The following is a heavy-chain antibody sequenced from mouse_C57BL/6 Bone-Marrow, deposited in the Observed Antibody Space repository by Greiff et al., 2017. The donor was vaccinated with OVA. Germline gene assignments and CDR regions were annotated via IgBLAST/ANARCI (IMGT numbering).Heavy chain of an antibody. CDR1: GYTFTSYG. CDR3: ARLPYWYFDV. J-gene: IGHJ1*03. CDR2: IYPRSGNT. V-gene: IGHV1-81*01. Sequence: QVQLQQSGAELARPGASVKLSCKASGYTFTSYGISWVKQRTGQGLEWIGEIYPRSGNTYYNEKFKGKATLTADKSSSTAYMELRSLTSEDSAVFVCARLPYWYFDVWGTGTTVTVSS.